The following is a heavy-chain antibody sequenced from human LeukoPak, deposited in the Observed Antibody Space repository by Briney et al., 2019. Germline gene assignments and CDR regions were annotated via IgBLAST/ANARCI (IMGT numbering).Heavy chain of an antibody. V-gene: IGHV4-39*01. J-gene: IGHJ4*02. CDR1: GGSISSRSYY. D-gene: IGHD4-23*01. CDR2: IYYSGST. CDR3: ARQFGSFIPYGGNPDRLGY. Sequence: PSQTLSLTCTVSGGSISSRSYYWGWIRQPPGKGLEWIGSIYYSGSTSYNPSLKSRVTISVDMSKNQFSLKLSSVTAADTAVYYCARQFGSFIPYGGNPDRLGYWGQGTLVTVSS.